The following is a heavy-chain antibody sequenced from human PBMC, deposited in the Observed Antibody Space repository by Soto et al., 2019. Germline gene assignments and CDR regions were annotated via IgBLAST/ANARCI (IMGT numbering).Heavy chain of an antibody. D-gene: IGHD3-3*01. CDR2: INHTGGT. CDR3: ATRITVFGLLIPPFDP. J-gene: IGHJ5*02. CDR1: GGSVNGYY. Sequence: SETLSLTCAVYGGSVNGYYWNWIRQPPEKGLEWIGEINHTGGTHYNPSLKSRVTMSVDTSKNQFSLRLSSVTAADTAIYYCATRITVFGLLIPPFDPWGQGTQVTVSS. V-gene: IGHV4-34*01.